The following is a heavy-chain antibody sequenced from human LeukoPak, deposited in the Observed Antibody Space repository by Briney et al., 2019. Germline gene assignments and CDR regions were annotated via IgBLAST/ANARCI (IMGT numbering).Heavy chain of an antibody. J-gene: IGHJ5*02. CDR2: INHSGST. D-gene: IGHD3-3*01. CDR3: ARYGARSGYYNGAGWFDP. V-gene: IGHV4-34*01. CDR1: GGSFSGYY. Sequence: SETLSLTCAVYGGSFSGYYWSWIRQPPGKGLEWIGEINHSGSTNYNPSLKSRVTISVDTSKDQFSLKLSSVTAADTAVYYCARYGARSGYYNGAGWFDPWGQGTLVTVSS.